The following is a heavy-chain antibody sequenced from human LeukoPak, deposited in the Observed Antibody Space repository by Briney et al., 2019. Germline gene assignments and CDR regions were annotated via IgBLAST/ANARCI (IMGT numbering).Heavy chain of an antibody. CDR3: ARDSIVGGTDY. Sequence: SETLSLTCTVSGYSISSGYYWGWIRQPPGKGLEWIGSIYHSGSTYYNPSLKSQVTISVDTSKNQFSLKLSSVTAADTAVYYCARDSIVGGTDYWGQGTLVTVSS. CDR2: IYHSGST. J-gene: IGHJ4*02. CDR1: GYSISSGYY. D-gene: IGHD1-26*01. V-gene: IGHV4-38-2*02.